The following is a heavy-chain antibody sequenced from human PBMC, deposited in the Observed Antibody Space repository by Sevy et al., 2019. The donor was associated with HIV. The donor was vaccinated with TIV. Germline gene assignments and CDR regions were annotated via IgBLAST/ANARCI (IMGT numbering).Heavy chain of an antibody. CDR2: IRYDGSNK. CDR3: ARDLPPSATTVAHFDC. CDR1: GFTFSSYG. V-gene: IGHV3-30*02. J-gene: IGHJ4*02. Sequence: GGSLRLSCAASGFTFSSYGMHWVRQAPGKGLEWVAFIRYDGSNKYYADSVKGRFTISRDNPKNTLYLQMNSLRAEDTAVYYCARDLPPSATTVAHFDCWGQGTLVTVSS. D-gene: IGHD4-17*01.